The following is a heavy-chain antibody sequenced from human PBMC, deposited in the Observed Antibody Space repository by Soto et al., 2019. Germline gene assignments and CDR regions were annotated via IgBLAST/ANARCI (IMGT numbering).Heavy chain of an antibody. CDR1: GFTFSNYW. CDR2: VKEDGSDGSEN. V-gene: IGHV3-7*03. Sequence: GGSLRLSCAASGFTFSNYWMTWVRQAPGKGLEWVASVKEDGSDGSENKYVDSVKGRFSISRDNAKNSLYLQMNSLRAEDTAVYYCARVDTSSWYRPFDYWGQGP. J-gene: IGHJ4*02. D-gene: IGHD6-13*01. CDR3: ARVDTSSWYRPFDY.